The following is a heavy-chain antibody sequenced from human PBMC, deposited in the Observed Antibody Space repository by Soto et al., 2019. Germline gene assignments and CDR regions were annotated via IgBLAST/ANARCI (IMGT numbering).Heavy chain of an antibody. Sequence: LSLTCAVSGASSRNGMYCLSWTQQPPGKGLGWIGYSYYSGSTNYNPSLKSRVTISVDTSKNQFSLKLSSVTAADTAVYYCARDGYCSGGSCYPLDYCGQGNLVSVS. D-gene: IGHD2-15*01. CDR1: GASSRNGMYC. CDR2: SYYSGST. J-gene: IGHJ4*02. CDR3: ARDGYCSGGSCYPLDY. V-gene: IGHV4-61*01.